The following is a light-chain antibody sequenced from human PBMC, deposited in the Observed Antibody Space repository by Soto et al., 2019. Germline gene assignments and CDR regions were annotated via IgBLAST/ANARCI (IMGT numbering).Light chain of an antibody. Sequence: QSVLTQSPSASGTPGQRVTISCSGSSCNIGSNYVYWYQQLPGTAPKLLIYRSNQRPSGVPDRFSGSKSGTSASLAISGLRSEDEADYYCAAWDDILTVVAFGGGTKLTVL. CDR1: SCNIGSNY. J-gene: IGLJ2*01. CDR3: AAWDDILTVVA. V-gene: IGLV1-47*01. CDR2: RSN.